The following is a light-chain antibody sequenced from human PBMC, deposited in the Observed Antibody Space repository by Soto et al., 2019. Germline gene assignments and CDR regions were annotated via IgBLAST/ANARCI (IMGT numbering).Light chain of an antibody. CDR3: CSYAGTSWV. CDR2: EVS. V-gene: IGLV2-23*02. J-gene: IGLJ3*02. Sequence: QSVLTQPASVSGSPGQSITISCTGTSSDVGSYNLVSWFQQHPGKAPQLMIYEVSKRPSGVSNRFSGSKSGNTASLTISGLQAEDEADYFCCSYAGTSWVFGGGTKVTVL. CDR1: SSDVGSYNL.